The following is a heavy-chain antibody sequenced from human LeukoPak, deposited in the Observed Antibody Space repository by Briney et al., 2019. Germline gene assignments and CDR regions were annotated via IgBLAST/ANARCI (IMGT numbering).Heavy chain of an antibody. V-gene: IGHV1-69*01. D-gene: IGHD2-2*01. CDR1: GGTFSSYA. CDR2: IIPIFGTA. J-gene: IGHJ5*02. Sequence: GSSVKVSCKASGGTFSSYAISWVRQAPGQGLEWMGGIIPIFGTANYAQKFQGRVTITADESTSTAYMELSSLRSEDTAVYYCARVGYCSSTSCHHLGFQFDPWGQGTLVTVSS. CDR3: ARVGYCSSTSCHHLGFQFDP.